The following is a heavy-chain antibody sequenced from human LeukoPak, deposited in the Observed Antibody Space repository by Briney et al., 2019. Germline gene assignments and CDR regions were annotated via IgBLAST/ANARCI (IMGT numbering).Heavy chain of an antibody. CDR1: GFTFSSYA. CDR3: GSGSYYVDY. Sequence: GGSLRLSCAASGFTFSSYAMHWVRQAPGKGLEWVAVISYDGSNKYYADSVRGRFTFSRDNSKNTLYLQMNSLRAEDTAVYYCGSGSYYVDYWGQGTLVTVSS. D-gene: IGHD1-26*01. J-gene: IGHJ4*02. CDR2: ISYDGSNK. V-gene: IGHV3-30-3*01.